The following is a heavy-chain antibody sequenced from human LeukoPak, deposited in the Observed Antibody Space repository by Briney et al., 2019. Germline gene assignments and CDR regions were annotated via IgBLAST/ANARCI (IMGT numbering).Heavy chain of an antibody. CDR1: GFIFTSYS. CDR3: VRERENASDI. D-gene: IGHD5-24*01. V-gene: IGHV3-21*01. J-gene: IGHJ3*02. CDR2: ISNSGSYI. Sequence: GSLRLSCAASGFIFTSYSINWVRQAPGKGLEWVSFISNSGSYIYYADSVKGRFTLSRDNAKNSLHLQMNSLRAEDTAVYYCVRERENASDIWGQGTMVTVSS.